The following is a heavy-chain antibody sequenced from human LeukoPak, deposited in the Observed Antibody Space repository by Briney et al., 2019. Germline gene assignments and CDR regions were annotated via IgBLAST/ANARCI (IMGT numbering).Heavy chain of an antibody. CDR2: IHPDDSET. J-gene: IGHJ5*02. CDR1: GFIFSNYW. V-gene: IGHV5-51*01. CDR3: TRGEGWLDP. D-gene: IGHD3-16*01. Sequence: GESLKISCKASGFIFSNYWIAWVRQKPGKGLEWMGIIHPDDSETRYSPSFQGQVTISADKSTTTAYLQWRSLKASDTAMYYCTRGEGWLDPWGQGTLVTVPS.